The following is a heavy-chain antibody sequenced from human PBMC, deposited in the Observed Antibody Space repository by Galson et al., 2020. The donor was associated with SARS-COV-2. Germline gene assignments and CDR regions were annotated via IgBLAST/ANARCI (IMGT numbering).Heavy chain of an antibody. D-gene: IGHD3-10*01. CDR3: ARGIRITMVRGVIHFDY. CDR1: GGSISSGGYY. J-gene: IGHJ4*02. CDR2: ISYSGST. V-gene: IGHV4-31*03. Sequence: SQTLSLTCTVSGGSISSGGYYWSWIRQHPGKGLEWIGYISYSGSTYYNPSLKSRVTISVDTSKNQFSLKLSSVTAADTAVYYCARGIRITMVRGVIHFDYWGQGTLVTVAS.